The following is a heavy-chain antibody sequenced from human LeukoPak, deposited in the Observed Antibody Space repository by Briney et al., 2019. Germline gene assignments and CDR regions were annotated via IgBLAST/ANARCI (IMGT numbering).Heavy chain of an antibody. Sequence: GASVKVSCRASGYTFTYYYIHWVRQAPGQGLEWMGWVSSYNGDTNYAQKFKGRVTMSTDTSTSTAYMELRSLRFDDTAIYYCAKDWHILTGRNCFDPWGQGTLVTVSS. D-gene: IGHD3-9*01. CDR2: VSSYNGDT. CDR1: GYTFTYYY. CDR3: AKDWHILTGRNCFDP. V-gene: IGHV1-18*04. J-gene: IGHJ5*02.